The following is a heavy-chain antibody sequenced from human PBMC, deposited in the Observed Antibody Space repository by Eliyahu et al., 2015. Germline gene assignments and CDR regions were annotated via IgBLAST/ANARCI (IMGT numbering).Heavy chain of an antibody. Sequence: EVQLVQSGAEVKKPGESLKXSCKGSGXXFTXYWXGCVRQMPGKXLEWMGIIYPGDSDTXYSPSFQGQVTISADKSISTAYLQWSSLKASDTAMYYCARGSEAPQYYYYYGMDVWGQGTTVTVSS. J-gene: IGHJ6*02. CDR1: GXXFTXYW. CDR3: ARGSEAPQYYYYYGMDV. D-gene: IGHD3-10*01. CDR2: IYPGDSDT. V-gene: IGHV5-51*01.